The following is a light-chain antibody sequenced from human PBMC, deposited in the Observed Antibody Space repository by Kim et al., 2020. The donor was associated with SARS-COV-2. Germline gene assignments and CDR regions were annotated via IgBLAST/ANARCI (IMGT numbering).Light chain of an antibody. CDR3: QQYHDLPYT. J-gene: IGKJ2*01. CDR1: QSVSNK. V-gene: IGKV4-1*01. Sequence: SLGERATINCKSSQSVSNKLVWYQQKPGQPPKLLIRWSSDRESGVPDRFSGSGSGTDFTLTISSLQAEDVAVYHCQQYHDLPYTFGQGTKLEI. CDR2: WSS.